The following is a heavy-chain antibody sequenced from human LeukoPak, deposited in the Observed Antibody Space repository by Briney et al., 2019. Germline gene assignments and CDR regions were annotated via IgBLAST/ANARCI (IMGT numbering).Heavy chain of an antibody. CDR2: INPSGGST. CDR3: ARGRWPPTKCDY. V-gene: IGHV1-46*01. CDR1: GYTFTSYY. D-gene: IGHD5-12*01. Sequence: ASVKVSCKASGYTFTSYYMHWVRQAPGQGLEWMGIINPSGGSTSYAQKFQGRVTMTRDMSTSTVYMELSSLRSEDTAVHYCARGRWPPTKCDYWGQGTLVTVSS. J-gene: IGHJ4*02.